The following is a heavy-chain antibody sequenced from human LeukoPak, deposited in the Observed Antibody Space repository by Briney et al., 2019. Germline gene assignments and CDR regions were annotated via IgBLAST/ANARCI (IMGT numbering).Heavy chain of an antibody. V-gene: IGHV3-74*03. CDR1: GLTFSTYW. Sequence: GGSLRLSCAASGLTFSTYWMHWVRQAPGKGLAWVTRINPDGSIRTYANSVQGRVTISRDTAKDTLFLQMNSLRAEDTAVYDCARAARVGGALQDWGQGTPVTVSS. CDR3: ARAARVGGALQD. J-gene: IGHJ4*02. CDR2: INPDGSIR. D-gene: IGHD1-26*01.